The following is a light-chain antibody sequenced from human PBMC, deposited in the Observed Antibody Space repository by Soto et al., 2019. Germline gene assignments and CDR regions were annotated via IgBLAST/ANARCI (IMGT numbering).Light chain of an antibody. CDR1: QSISTF. CDR2: VAS. V-gene: IGKV1-39*01. Sequence: DIQMTQSPSSLSASVGDRVTITCRASQSISTFLNWYQQRPGEAPKLLIYVASNLQTGVPSRFSGSGSETDFTLTISSLQTEDFATYFCQQTSSVPRTFGQGTKLEIK. CDR3: QQTSSVPRT. J-gene: IGKJ2*01.